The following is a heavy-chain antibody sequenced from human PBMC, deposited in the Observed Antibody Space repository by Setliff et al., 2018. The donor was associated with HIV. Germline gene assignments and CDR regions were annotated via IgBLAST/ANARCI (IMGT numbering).Heavy chain of an antibody. Sequence: SETLSLTCTVSDDFITSYYWSWIRQPPGEGLEWIGYIYYSGSTNYNPSLKSRVTISVDTSKNQFSLKLSSVTAADTAVYYCARAHIGIAARWSGWFGPWGQGTLVTVSS. CDR1: DDFITSYY. CDR2: IYYSGST. V-gene: IGHV4-59*01. J-gene: IGHJ5*02. D-gene: IGHD6-6*01. CDR3: ARAHIGIAARWSGWFGP.